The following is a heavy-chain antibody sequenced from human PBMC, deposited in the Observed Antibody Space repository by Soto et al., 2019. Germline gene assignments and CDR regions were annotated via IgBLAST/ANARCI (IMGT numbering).Heavy chain of an antibody. CDR1: GYTFTSYG. D-gene: IGHD1-26*01. J-gene: IGHJ4*02. Sequence: QVQLVQSGADVKKPGASVKVSCKASGYTFTSYGISWVRQAPGQGLEWMGWISAYNGNTNYAQKLQGRVTMTTDTYTSTASMELRSLRSDDTTVYYCATDDAVGLFDYWGQGTLVTVSS. CDR2: ISAYNGNT. V-gene: IGHV1-18*01. CDR3: ATDDAVGLFDY.